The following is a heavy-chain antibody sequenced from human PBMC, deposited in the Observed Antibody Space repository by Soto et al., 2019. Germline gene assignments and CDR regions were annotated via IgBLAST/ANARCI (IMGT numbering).Heavy chain of an antibody. CDR1: GFICSSYD. D-gene: IGHD2-8*02. V-gene: IGHV3-23*01. J-gene: IGHJ3*02. CDR2: IVVGGST. Sequence: PGGSLRLSCAVSGFICSSYDMSWVRQASGKCLEWVSTIVVGGSTHYEDSVKGRFTISRDTSKNTVYRQINRLSAGGTAVYYCEKATATGGGACEIYGQGTKVTVSS. CDR3: EKATATGGGACEI.